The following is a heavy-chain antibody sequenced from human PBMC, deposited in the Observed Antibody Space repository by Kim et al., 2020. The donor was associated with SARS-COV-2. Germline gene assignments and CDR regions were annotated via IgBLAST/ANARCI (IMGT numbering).Heavy chain of an antibody. CDR3: AKVTSGSSGWFECFQY. J-gene: IGHJ1*01. Sequence: GGSLRLSCAASGFSFNNYAMSWVRQAPGKGLEWVSGIRDSGGSREYADSVKGRFSISRDNSKNTLYLQMDSLRAEDTAVYYCAKVTSGSSGWFECFQYWGQGTLVTVSS. V-gene: IGHV3-23*01. D-gene: IGHD6-19*01. CDR1: GFSFNNYA. CDR2: IRDSGGSR.